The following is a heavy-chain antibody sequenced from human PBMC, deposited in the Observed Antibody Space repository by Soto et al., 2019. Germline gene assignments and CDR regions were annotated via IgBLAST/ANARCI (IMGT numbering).Heavy chain of an antibody. J-gene: IGHJ3*02. Sequence: SGTLSLTCTVSGGSISSGGYYWSWIRQHPGKGLEWIGYIYYSGSTYYNPSLKSRVTISVDTSKNQFSLKLSSVTAADTAVYYCARYSVGYSYGDDAFDIWGQGTMVT. CDR2: IYYSGST. CDR3: ARYSVGYSYGDDAFDI. CDR1: GGSISSGGYY. V-gene: IGHV4-31*03. D-gene: IGHD5-18*01.